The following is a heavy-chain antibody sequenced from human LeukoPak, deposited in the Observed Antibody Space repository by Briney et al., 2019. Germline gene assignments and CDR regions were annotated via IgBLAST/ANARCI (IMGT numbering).Heavy chain of an antibody. J-gene: IGHJ4*02. CDR3: AKRGVAIRVILVGFHKEAYYFDS. V-gene: IGHV3-23*01. CDR1: GITLSNYG. Sequence: GGSLRLSCAVSGITLSNYGMSWVRQAPGKGLEWVAGISDRGSRTNYADSVKGRFTISTDNPKNTLYLQMNSLRAEDTAVYFCAKRGVAIRVILVGFHKEAYYFDSWGQGALVTVSS. CDR2: ISDRGSRT. D-gene: IGHD3-22*01.